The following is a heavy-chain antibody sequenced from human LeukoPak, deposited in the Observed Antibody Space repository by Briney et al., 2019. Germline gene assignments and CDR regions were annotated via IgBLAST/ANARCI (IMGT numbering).Heavy chain of an antibody. CDR3: ARAAVVVAATEPNWFDP. CDR1: GYSFTSYW. J-gene: IGHJ5*02. D-gene: IGHD2-15*01. V-gene: IGHV5-51*01. Sequence: GESLKISRKGSGYSFTSYWIGWVRQMPGKGLEWMGIIYPGDSDTRYSPSFQGQVTISADKSISTAYLQWSSLKASDTAMYYCARAAVVVAATEPNWFDPWGQGTLVTVSS. CDR2: IYPGDSDT.